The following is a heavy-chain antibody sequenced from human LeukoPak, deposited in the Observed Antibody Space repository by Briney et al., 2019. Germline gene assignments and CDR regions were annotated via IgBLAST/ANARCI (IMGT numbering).Heavy chain of an antibody. CDR1: GFTFSSYG. CDR3: AKGYGSGSPYFDY. V-gene: IGHV3-30*02. Sequence: GGSLRLSCTASGFTFSSYGMHWVRQAPGKGLEWVALIRYDGSNKYYADSVKGRFTISRDNSKNTLYLQMNSLRVEDTAVYYCAKGYGSGSPYFDYWGQGTLVTVSS. J-gene: IGHJ4*02. D-gene: IGHD3-10*01. CDR2: IRYDGSNK.